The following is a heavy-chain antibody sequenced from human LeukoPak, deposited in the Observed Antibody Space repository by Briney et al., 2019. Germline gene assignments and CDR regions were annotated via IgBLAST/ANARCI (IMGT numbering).Heavy chain of an antibody. Sequence: SVKVSCKASGGTFSSYAISWVRQAPGQGLEWKGGIIPIFGTANYAQKFQGRVTITADESTSTAYMELSSLRSEDTAVYYCASRVGATMVYYYYGMDVWGQGTTVTVSS. CDR3: ASRVGATMVYYYYGMDV. CDR1: GGTFSSYA. CDR2: IIPIFGTA. D-gene: IGHD1-26*01. V-gene: IGHV1-69*01. J-gene: IGHJ6*02.